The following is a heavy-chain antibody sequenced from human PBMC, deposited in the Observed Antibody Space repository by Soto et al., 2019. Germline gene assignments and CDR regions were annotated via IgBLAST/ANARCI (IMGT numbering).Heavy chain of an antibody. CDR1: GFTFDDYA. CDR2: ISWNSGRI. J-gene: IGHJ3*02. D-gene: IGHD3-16*02. V-gene: IGHV3-9*01. Sequence: GGSLRLSCAASGFTFDDYAMHWVRQAPGKGLEWVSGISWNSGRIGYADSVKGRFTISRDNAKNSLYLQMNSLRAEDTALYYCAKDMITLGGVIVEVPGAFDIWGQGTMVTVSS. CDR3: AKDMITLGGVIVEVPGAFDI.